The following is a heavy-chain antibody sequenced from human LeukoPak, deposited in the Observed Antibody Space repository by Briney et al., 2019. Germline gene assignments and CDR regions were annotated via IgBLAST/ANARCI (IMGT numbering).Heavy chain of an antibody. Sequence: GRSLRLSCAASGFTFSNGIHWVRQAPGKGLEWVAAVSYDGSNKYYADSVKGRFTISRDNSKNTLYLQMNSLRAEDTAVYYCARARRYCSSTSCYAHSSSIDYWGQGTLVTVSS. D-gene: IGHD2-2*01. CDR1: GFTFSNG. J-gene: IGHJ4*02. CDR2: VSYDGSNK. V-gene: IGHV3-30*04. CDR3: ARARRYCSSTSCYAHSSSIDY.